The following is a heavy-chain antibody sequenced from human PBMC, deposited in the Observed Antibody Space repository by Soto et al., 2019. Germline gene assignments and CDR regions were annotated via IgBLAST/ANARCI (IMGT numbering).Heavy chain of an antibody. J-gene: IGHJ6*02. CDR2: ISPNGDST. CDR3: AKVRFTDYLRYAPPL. Sequence: GGSLRLSCAASGFTFNNYAMNWVRQAPGRGLEWVSIISPNGDSTYYADSVKGRFTISRDNSQNTVFLQMNSLRAEDTAIYFCAKVRFTDYLRYAPPLRAQGTSVPVSS. D-gene: IGHD2-8*01. V-gene: IGHV3-23*01. CDR1: GFTFNNYA.